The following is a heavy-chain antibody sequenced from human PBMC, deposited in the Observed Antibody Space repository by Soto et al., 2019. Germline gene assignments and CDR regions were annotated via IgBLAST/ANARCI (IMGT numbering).Heavy chain of an antibody. D-gene: IGHD2-15*01. CDR1: GGSISSSSYY. CDR3: ARQGGLVVAPSF. J-gene: IGHJ4*02. CDR2: IYYSGGT. V-gene: IGHV4-39*01. Sequence: GPGPGASSETLSLTCTVSGGSISSSSYYWGWIRQPPGKGLEWIGSIYYSGGTYYNPSLKSRVTIPVDTSKNQFSLKLSSVTAADTAVDYFARQGGLVVAPSFRGRGSLVTVSS.